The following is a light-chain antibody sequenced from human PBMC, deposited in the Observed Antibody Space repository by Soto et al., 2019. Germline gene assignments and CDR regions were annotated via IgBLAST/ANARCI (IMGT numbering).Light chain of an antibody. CDR2: DAS. V-gene: IGKV1-5*01. CDR1: QSVRSW. J-gene: IGKJ1*01. Sequence: ITPSPSPPSASVGDRVTLPFRASQSVRSWLAWYQQKPGKAPKVLIYDASSLESGVPSRFSGSGSGTDFILTISSLQPDDFATYYCQYYAGVWTFGQGTKVDIK. CDR3: QYYAGVWT.